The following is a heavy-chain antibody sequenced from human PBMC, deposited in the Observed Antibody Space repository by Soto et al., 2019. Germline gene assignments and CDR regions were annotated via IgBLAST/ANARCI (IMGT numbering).Heavy chain of an antibody. CDR3: AKSSGSAYGLDV. CDR1: AGSISTTNW. J-gene: IGHJ6*02. V-gene: IGHV4-4*02. D-gene: IGHD3-10*01. CDR2: IYHTGTT. Sequence: SETLSLTCAVSAGSISTTNWYVWVRQPPGMGLEWIGEIYHTGTTTYNPSLKSRVTMSVDTSKNQFSLRLSFVTAADTAVYYCAKSSGSAYGLDVWGPGATVTVSS.